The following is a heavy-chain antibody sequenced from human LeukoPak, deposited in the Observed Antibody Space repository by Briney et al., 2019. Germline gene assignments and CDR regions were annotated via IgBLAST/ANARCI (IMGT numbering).Heavy chain of an antibody. Sequence: GESLKICCKGSGYSFTSYWIGCVRQMPGKGLEWMGIIYPGDYDTRYSPSFQGQVTISADKSVSTAYLQWSSLKASDTAMYYCARKLYCGGDCYPRPLDYWGQGTLVTVSS. V-gene: IGHV5-51*01. D-gene: IGHD2-21*02. CDR2: IYPGDYDT. CDR1: GYSFTSYW. J-gene: IGHJ4*02. CDR3: ARKLYCGGDCYPRPLDY.